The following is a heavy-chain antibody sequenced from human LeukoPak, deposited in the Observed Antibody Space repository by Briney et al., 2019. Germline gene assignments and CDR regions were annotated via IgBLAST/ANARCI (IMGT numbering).Heavy chain of an antibody. V-gene: IGHV3-74*01. J-gene: IGHJ4*02. CDR2: IKDDGSAT. D-gene: IGHD2-8*01. CDR1: GFTFGSRW. CDR3: HPLAYVTN. Sequence: GGSLRLSCAVSGFTFGSRWMHWVRQAPGKGLVWVALIKDDGSATNYADSVKGRFTASRDDAKNTVYLQMSSLRAEDTAVYYCHPLAYVTNWGQGTLVTVSS.